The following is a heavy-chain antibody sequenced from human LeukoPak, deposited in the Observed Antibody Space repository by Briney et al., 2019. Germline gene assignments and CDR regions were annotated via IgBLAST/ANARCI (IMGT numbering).Heavy chain of an antibody. J-gene: IGHJ4*02. V-gene: IGHV3-33*01. D-gene: IGHD2/OR15-2a*01. CDR3: AREGPRGNSQFDY. Sequence: GGSLRLSCAECGFTFSSYGMHWVRQAPGKGLEWVALIWYDGSNKYYTDSVKGRLTIPRDNSKNTLYLQMNSLRAEDTAVYYCAREGPRGNSQFDYWGQGTLVTVSS. CDR1: GFTFSSYG. CDR2: IWYDGSNK.